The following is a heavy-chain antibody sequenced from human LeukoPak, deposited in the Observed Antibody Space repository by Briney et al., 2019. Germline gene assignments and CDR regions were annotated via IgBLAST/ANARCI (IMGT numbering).Heavy chain of an antibody. CDR3: VQVHLEHSAYLGHFDY. J-gene: IGHJ4*02. CDR1: VFTLSSYG. Sequence: GGSLRLSCAASVFTLSSYGMHWVRQAPGKGLEWVAVIWYDGSNKYYADSVKGRFTISRDNSKNTLYLQMNSLRAEDTAVYYCVQVHLEHSAYLGHFDYWGRGTLVTVSS. V-gene: IGHV3-33*06. CDR2: IWYDGSNK. D-gene: IGHD5-12*01.